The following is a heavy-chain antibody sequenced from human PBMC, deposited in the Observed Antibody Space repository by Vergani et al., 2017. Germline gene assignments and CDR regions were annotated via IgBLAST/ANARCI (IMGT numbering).Heavy chain of an antibody. J-gene: IGHJ4*02. CDR3: ARTMDFWSGYLPSD. Sequence: QLQLQESGPGLVKPSETLSLTCTVSGGSISSSSYYWGWIRQPPGKGLEWVAVISYDGSNKYYADSVKGRFTISIDNSKNTLYLQMNRLRAEDTAVYYCARTMDFWSGYLPSDWGQGTLVTVSS. V-gene: IGHV3-30-3*01. D-gene: IGHD3-3*01. CDR2: ISYDGSNK. CDR1: GGSISSSS.